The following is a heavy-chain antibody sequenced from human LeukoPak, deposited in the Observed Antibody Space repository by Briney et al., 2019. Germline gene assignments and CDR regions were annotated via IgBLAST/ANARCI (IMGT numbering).Heavy chain of an antibody. CDR1: GGSFSGYY. Sequence: SETLSLTCAVYGGSFSGYYWSWIRQPPGKGLEWIGEINHSGSTNYNPPLKSRVTISVDTSKNQFSLKLSSVTAADTAVYYCARMGASYYGSGSYYTFDYWGQGTLVTVSS. J-gene: IGHJ4*02. CDR2: INHSGST. CDR3: ARMGASYYGSGSYYTFDY. D-gene: IGHD3-10*01. V-gene: IGHV4-34*01.